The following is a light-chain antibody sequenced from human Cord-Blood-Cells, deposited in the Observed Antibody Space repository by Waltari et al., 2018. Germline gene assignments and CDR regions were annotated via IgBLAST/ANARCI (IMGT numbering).Light chain of an antibody. CDR3: QQYGSPRGYT. CDR1: QSVSSSY. V-gene: IGKV3-20*01. J-gene: IGKJ2*01. CDR2: GAS. Sequence: EIVLTQSPGTLSLSPGERATLSCRASQSVSSSYLAWYQQKPGQAPRLLIYGASSRATVIPDRFSGSGSGTDFTLTISRLEPEDFAVYYCQQYGSPRGYTFGQGTKLEIK.